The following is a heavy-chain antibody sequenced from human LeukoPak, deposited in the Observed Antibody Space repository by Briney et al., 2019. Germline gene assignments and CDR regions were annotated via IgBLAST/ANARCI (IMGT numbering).Heavy chain of an antibody. D-gene: IGHD3-10*01. Sequence: SETLSLTCTVSGGSISSSSYYWGWIRQPPGKGLEWIGSIYYSGSAYYNPSLKSRVTMSVDTSKNQFSLKLSSVTAADTAVYYCARDSEYGSGSPPAFDIWGQGTMVTVSS. CDR3: ARDSEYGSGSPPAFDI. V-gene: IGHV4-39*07. CDR2: IYYSGSA. CDR1: GGSISSSSYY. J-gene: IGHJ3*02.